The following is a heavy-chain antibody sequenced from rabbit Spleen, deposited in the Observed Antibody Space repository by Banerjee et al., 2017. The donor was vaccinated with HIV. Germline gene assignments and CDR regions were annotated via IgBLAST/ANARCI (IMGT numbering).Heavy chain of an antibody. J-gene: IGHJ6*01. CDR1: GIDFSNYYY. D-gene: IGHD1-1*01. CDR2: IYVSVGST. CDR3: ARDTSSSFSSYGMDL. V-gene: IGHV1S43*01. Sequence: QQQLEESGGGLVKPGGTLTLTCKVSGIDFSNYYYMCWVRQAPGKGLELIACIYVSVGSTWYASWVNGRFTISKTSSTTVTLQVTRLTAADTATYFCARDTSSSFSSYGMDLWGPGTLVTVS.